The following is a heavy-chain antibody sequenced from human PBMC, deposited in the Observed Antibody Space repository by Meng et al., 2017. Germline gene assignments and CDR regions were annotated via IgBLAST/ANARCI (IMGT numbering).Heavy chain of an antibody. D-gene: IGHD6-6*01. CDR2: INHSGST. CDR1: GGSFSGYY. J-gene: IGHJ4*02. Sequence: QVQLQQGGAGLLKPSETLSLTCAFYGGSFSGYYWSWIRQPPGKGLEWIGEINHSGSTNYNPSLKSRVTISVDTSKNQFSLKLSSVTAADTAVYYCARRGIAARPFYYWGQGTLVTVSS. V-gene: IGHV4-34*01. CDR3: ARRGIAARPFYY.